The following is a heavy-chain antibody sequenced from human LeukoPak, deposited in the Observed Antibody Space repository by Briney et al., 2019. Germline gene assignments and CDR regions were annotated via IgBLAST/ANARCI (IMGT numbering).Heavy chain of an antibody. CDR2: IYYSGST. D-gene: IGHD3-10*01. J-gene: IGHJ4*02. V-gene: IGHV4-39*01. CDR1: GGSISSSYYY. CDR3: ARHVQWGSRYYGSGSYCPFDY. Sequence: PSETLSLTCTVSGGSISSSYYYWGWIRQPPGKGLEWIGSIYYSGSTYYNPSLKSRVTISVDTSKNQFSLKLSSVTAADTAVYYCARHVQWGSRYYGSGSYCPFDYWGQGTLVTVSS.